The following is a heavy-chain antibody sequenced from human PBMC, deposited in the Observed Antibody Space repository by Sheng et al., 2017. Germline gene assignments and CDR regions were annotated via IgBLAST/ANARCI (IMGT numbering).Heavy chain of an antibody. J-gene: IGHJ3*02. CDR1: GFRFSDYY. V-gene: IGHV3-72*01. CDR2: TRNKVKSDTT. D-gene: IGHD1-20*01. Sequence: EVQLMESGGGLIQPGGSLRLSCAASGFRFSDYYMDWVRQAPGKGLEWVGRTRNKVKSDTTEYAASVKGRFTISRDDSKRSMYLQMNSLKTEDTAVYYCVRAEFCATVNCPWAAFDIWAKGQ. CDR3: VRAEFCATVNCPWAAFDI.